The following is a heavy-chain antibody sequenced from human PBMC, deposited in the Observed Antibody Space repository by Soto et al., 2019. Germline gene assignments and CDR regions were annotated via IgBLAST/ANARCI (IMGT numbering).Heavy chain of an antibody. CDR1: GYTFTSYG. J-gene: IGHJ6*03. V-gene: IGHV1-18*01. D-gene: IGHD6-13*01. CDR3: ATQQLAHPYIDV. CDR2: ISAYNGNT. Sequence: ASVKVSFKASGYTFTSYGISWVRQAPGQGLEWMGWISAYNGNTNYAQKLQGRVTMTTDTSTSTAYMELRSLRSDDTAVYYCATQQLAHPYIDVRAKRTTVTGSS.